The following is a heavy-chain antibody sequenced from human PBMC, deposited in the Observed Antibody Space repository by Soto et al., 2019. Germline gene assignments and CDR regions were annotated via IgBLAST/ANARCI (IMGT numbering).Heavy chain of an antibody. CDR2: IKPQTGGT. D-gene: IGHD2-21*01. Sequence: QVHLVQSGAEVKTPGASVRVSCTASGYTFTGYYIHWVREAPGQGLEWMGWIKPQTGGTSYAQTFQGRVTLSRDTSINTTYLARSRLTFDDAAVYFCSRDRYQVISDRMDAGGQGTTVTASS. CDR3: SRDRYQVISDRMDA. V-gene: IGHV1-2*02. J-gene: IGHJ6*02. CDR1: GYTFTGYY.